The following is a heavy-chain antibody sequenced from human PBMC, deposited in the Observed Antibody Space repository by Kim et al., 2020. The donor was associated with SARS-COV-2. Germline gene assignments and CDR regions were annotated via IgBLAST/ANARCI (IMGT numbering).Heavy chain of an antibody. Sequence: GGSLRLSCAASGFTFSSYGMTWVRQAPGKGLEWVSNIKGSGSKKYYVDSVKGRFTISRDNAKNSLYLQMNSLRAEDTAVYYCARERDLDRRGKDAWG. CDR1: GFTFSSYG. V-gene: IGHV3-7*03. D-gene: IGHD2-2*03. CDR2: IKGSGSKK. CDR3: ARERDLDRRGKDA. J-gene: IGHJ5*01.